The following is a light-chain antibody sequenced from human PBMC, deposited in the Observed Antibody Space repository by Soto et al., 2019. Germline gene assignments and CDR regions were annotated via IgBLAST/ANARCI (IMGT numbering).Light chain of an antibody. J-gene: IGLJ2*01. V-gene: IGLV3-21*02. CDR3: QVWDSSSNHVI. CDR2: DDS. Sequence: SYELTQPPSVSVAPGQTARITCGGNNIESKSVHWYQQKPGQAPVLVVYDDSDRPSGIPERFSGSNSGNTATLTISRVEDGDEADYYCQVWDSSSNHVIFGGGTKLTVI. CDR1: NIESKS.